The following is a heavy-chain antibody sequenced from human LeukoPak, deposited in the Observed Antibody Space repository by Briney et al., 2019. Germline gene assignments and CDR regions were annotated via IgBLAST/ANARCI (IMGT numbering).Heavy chain of an antibody. Sequence: SETLSLTCTVSGGSISSYYWSWIRQPPGKGLGWIGYIYYSGSTNYNPSLKSRVTISVDTSKNQFSLKLSSVTAADTAVYYCARGKSRSGSYNYYYYYYMDVWGKGTTVTVSS. CDR1: GGSISSYY. J-gene: IGHJ6*03. D-gene: IGHD1-26*01. CDR3: ARGKSRSGSYNYYYYYYMDV. V-gene: IGHV4-59*01. CDR2: IYYSGST.